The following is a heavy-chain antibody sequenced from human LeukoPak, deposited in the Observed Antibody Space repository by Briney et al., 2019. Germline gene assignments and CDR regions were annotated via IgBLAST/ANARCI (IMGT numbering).Heavy chain of an antibody. V-gene: IGHV3-21*01. CDR2: ISSSSSYI. CDR1: GFTFSSYS. D-gene: IGHD6-13*01. Sequence: KPGGSLRLSCAASGFTFSSYSMNWVRQAPGKGLEWVSSISSSSSYIYYADSVKGRFTISRDNAKNSLYLQMTSLRAEATAVYYFAGGSLERRVRLVYWGEGTLVTVSS. CDR3: AGGSLERRVRLVY. J-gene: IGHJ4*02.